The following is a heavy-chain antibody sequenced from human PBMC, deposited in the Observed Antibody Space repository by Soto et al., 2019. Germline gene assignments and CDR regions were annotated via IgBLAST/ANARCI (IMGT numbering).Heavy chain of an antibody. J-gene: IGHJ6*02. Sequence: SETLSLTCTVSGGSISSYYWSWIRQPPGQGLGWIGYIYYSGSTNYNPSLKSRVTIPVDTSKNQFSLKLSSVTAADTAVYYCEKGLLSYCVGDCYQAGGMDVWGQGTTVTVSS. CDR1: GGSISSYY. D-gene: IGHD2-21*02. CDR3: EKGLLSYCVGDCYQAGGMDV. CDR2: IYYSGST. V-gene: IGHV4-59*01.